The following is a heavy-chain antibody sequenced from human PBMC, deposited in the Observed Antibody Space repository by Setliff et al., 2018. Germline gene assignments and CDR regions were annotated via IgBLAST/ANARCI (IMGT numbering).Heavy chain of an antibody. CDR1: GYTFTRYY. J-gene: IGHJ5*02. D-gene: IGHD3-3*01. V-gene: IGHV1-46*01. CDR2: INPSGGST. Sequence: ASVKVSCKASGYTFTRYYMHWVRQAPGQGLEWMGIINPSGGSTSYAQKFQGRVTMTRDTSTSTVYTELSSLRSEDTAVYYCARGGIGFSEITIFGVALYWFDPWGQGTLVTAPQ. CDR3: ARGGIGFSEITIFGVALYWFDP.